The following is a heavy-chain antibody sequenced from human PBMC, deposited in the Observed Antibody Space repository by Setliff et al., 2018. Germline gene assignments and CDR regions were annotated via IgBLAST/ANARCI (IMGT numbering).Heavy chain of an antibody. Sequence: SETLSLTCTVSGASITNINYYWGLIRQPPGKGLEWIGSIFYSGRTFYNPSLKSRVTISVDTSKNQFSLTLSSVTAADTAVYYCARLPNYVWGSPVYYWGQGTLVTVSS. CDR3: ARLPNYVWGSPVYY. V-gene: IGHV4-39*01. D-gene: IGHD3-16*01. CDR1: GASITNINYY. J-gene: IGHJ4*02. CDR2: IFYSGRT.